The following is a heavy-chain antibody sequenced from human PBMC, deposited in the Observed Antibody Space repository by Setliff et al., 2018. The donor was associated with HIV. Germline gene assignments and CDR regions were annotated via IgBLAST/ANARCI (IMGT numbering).Heavy chain of an antibody. Sequence: PGGSLRLSCAASGFTFSSYGMHWVRQAPGKGLEWVAVIWYDGSNKYYADSVKGRFTISRDNSKNTLYLQMNSLRDEDTAVYYCARDLGGIVVAAFDYWGQGTLVTSPQ. D-gene: IGHD6-19*01. CDR2: IWYDGSNK. CDR3: ARDLGGIVVAAFDY. CDR1: GFTFSSYG. V-gene: IGHV3-33*01. J-gene: IGHJ4*02.